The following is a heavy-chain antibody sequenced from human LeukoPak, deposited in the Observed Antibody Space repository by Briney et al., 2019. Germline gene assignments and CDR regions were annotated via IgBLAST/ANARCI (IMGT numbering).Heavy chain of an antibody. J-gene: IGHJ4*02. CDR3: TTPRYFDWLSGG. CDR1: GFTFSSYS. V-gene: IGHV3-48*04. D-gene: IGHD3-9*01. CDR2: ISSSSSTI. Sequence: PGGSLRLSCAASGFTFSSYSMNWVRQAPGKGLEWVSYISSSSSTIYYADSVKGRFTISRDNAKNSLYLQMNSLRAEDTAVYYCTTPRYFDWLSGGWGQGTLVTVSS.